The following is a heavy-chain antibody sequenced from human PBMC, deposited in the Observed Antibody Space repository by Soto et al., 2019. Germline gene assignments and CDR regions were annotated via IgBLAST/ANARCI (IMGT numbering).Heavy chain of an antibody. CDR3: ARGRDAYYYDSSGYSDY. J-gene: IGHJ4*02. CDR2: ISSSSSTI. CDR1: GMTFINAW. D-gene: IGHD3-22*01. Sequence: PGGSLRLSCTASGMTFINAWMNWVRQAPGKGPEWVSYISSSSSTIYYADSVKGRFTISRDNAKNSLYLQMNSLRDEDTAVYYCARGRDAYYYDSSGYSDYWGQGTLVTVSS. V-gene: IGHV3-48*02.